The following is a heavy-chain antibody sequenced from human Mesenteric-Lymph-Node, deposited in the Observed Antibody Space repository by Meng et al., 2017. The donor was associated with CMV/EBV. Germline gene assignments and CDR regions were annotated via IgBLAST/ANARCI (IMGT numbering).Heavy chain of an antibody. CDR3: VRLPTGWPNWFDP. Sequence: GGSLRLSCAASGFTFSSYAMSWVRQAPGKGLEWVSAISGSGGSTYYADSVQGRFSISRDNSKNTLHLQMNSLRDEDTAVYYCVRLPTGWPNWFDPWGQGTLVTVSS. V-gene: IGHV3-23*01. CDR1: GFTFSSYA. CDR2: ISGSGGST. J-gene: IGHJ5*02. D-gene: IGHD1-14*01.